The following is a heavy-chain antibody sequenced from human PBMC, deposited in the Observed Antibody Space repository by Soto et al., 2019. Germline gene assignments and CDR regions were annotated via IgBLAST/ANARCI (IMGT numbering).Heavy chain of an antibody. CDR1: GGLFSSYP. J-gene: IGHJ4*02. V-gene: IGHV1-69*01. D-gene: IGHD3-22*01. CDR3: ARGGSGYTWFNEF. CDR2: IIPVFRTA. Sequence: QEQLVQSGAEVKKPGSSVKVSCKASGGLFSSYPISWVRQVPGQGLEWMGGIIPVFRTAYYTHTFQGRVTITADESTNTAYMELSSLRSEVTAIYYCARGGSGYTWFNEFWGQGTLVTVSS.